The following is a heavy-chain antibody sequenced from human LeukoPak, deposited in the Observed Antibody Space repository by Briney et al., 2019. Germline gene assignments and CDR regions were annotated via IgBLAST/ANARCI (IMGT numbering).Heavy chain of an antibody. D-gene: IGHD2-2*01. CDR1: GYTFTSYG. CDR2: ISAYNGNT. Sequence: ASVKVSCKASGYTFTSYGISWVRQAPGQGLEWMGWISAYNGNTNYAQKLQGRVTMTTDTSTSTAYMELRSLRSDDTAVYYCARTPYCSSTSCYLMSGAYYYYYYMDVWGKGTTVTVSS. J-gene: IGHJ6*03. CDR3: ARTPYCSSTSCYLMSGAYYYYYYMDV. V-gene: IGHV1-18*01.